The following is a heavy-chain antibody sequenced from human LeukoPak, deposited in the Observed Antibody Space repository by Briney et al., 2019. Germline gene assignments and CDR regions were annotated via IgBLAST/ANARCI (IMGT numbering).Heavy chain of an antibody. J-gene: IGHJ4*02. Sequence: GGSLRLSCAASGFSFRSYGMHWVRQTPEKGLEWVANIKQDGSEKYYLDSVKGRFTISRDNAKSSLYLHINSLRAEDTAVYYCARDYYGDYYFDYWGQGSLVTVSS. CDR1: GFSFRSYG. D-gene: IGHD4-17*01. CDR2: IKQDGSEK. V-gene: IGHV3-7*01. CDR3: ARDYYGDYYFDY.